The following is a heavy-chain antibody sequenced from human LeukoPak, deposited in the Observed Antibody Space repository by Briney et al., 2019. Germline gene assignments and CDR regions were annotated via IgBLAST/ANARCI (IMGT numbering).Heavy chain of an antibody. CDR2: IYYGGST. V-gene: IGHV4-59*08. CDR1: GGSISSYY. D-gene: IGHD6-13*01. CDR3: ARRHSSSWYFDY. Sequence: SETLSLTCTVSGGSISSYYWSWIRQPPGKGLEWMGYIYYGGSTNYNPSLKSRVTISVDTSKNQFSLKLSSVTAADTAVYYCARRHSSSWYFDYWGQGTLVTVSS. J-gene: IGHJ4*02.